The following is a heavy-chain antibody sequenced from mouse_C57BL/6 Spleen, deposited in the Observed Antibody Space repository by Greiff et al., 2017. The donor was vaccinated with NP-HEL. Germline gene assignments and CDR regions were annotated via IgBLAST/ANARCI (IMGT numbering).Heavy chain of an antibody. CDR1: GYAFSSYW. V-gene: IGHV1-80*01. J-gene: IGHJ1*03. D-gene: IGHD1-1*01. Sequence: QVQLQQSGAELVKPGASVKISCKASGYAFSSYWMNWVKQRPGKGLEWIGQIYPGDGDTNYNGKFKGKATLTADKSSSTAYMQLSSLTSEDSAVYFCARSGYYGSSPGYWYFDVWGTGTTVTVSS. CDR3: ARSGYYGSSPGYWYFDV. CDR2: IYPGDGDT.